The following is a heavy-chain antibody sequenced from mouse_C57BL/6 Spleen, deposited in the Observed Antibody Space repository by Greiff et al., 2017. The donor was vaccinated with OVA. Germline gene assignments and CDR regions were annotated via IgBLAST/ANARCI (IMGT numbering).Heavy chain of an antibody. J-gene: IGHJ3*01. Sequence: VQLQQSGPELVKPGASVKIPCKASGYTFTDYNMDWVKQSHGKSLEWIGDINPNNGGTIYTQKLKGKATLTVDKASSTAYMELRSLTSEDTAVYYCARGYGSFAYWGQGTLVTVSA. V-gene: IGHV1-18*01. CDR2: INPNNGGT. CDR3: ARGYGSFAY. CDR1: GYTFTDYN. D-gene: IGHD1-1*01.